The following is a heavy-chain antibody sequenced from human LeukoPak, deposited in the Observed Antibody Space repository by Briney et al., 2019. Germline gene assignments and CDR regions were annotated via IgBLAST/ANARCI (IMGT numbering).Heavy chain of an antibody. CDR3: ARDSESRDYYDSSGYQDY. CDR1: GGSISSSSYY. CDR2: IYYSGST. Sequence: SETLSLTCTVSGGSISSSSYYWGWIRQPPGKGLEWIGSIYYSGSTYYNPSLKSRVTISVDTSKNQFSLKLSSVTAADTAVYYCARDSESRDYYDSSGYQDYWGQGTMVTVSS. V-gene: IGHV4-39*07. J-gene: IGHJ4*02. D-gene: IGHD3-22*01.